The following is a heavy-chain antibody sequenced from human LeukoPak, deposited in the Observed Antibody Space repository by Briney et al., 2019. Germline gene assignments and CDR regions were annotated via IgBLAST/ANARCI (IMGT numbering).Heavy chain of an antibody. D-gene: IGHD5-12*01. CDR1: GFTFSSYS. V-gene: IGHV3-21*01. J-gene: IGHJ3*02. CDR2: ISSSSSYI. CDR3: ARDISSGDVDIVAIDAFDI. Sequence: GGSLRLSCAASGFTFSSYSMNWVRQAPGKGLEWVSSISSSSSYIYYADSVKGRFTISRDNAKNSLYLQMNSLRAEDTAVYYCARDISSGDVDIVAIDAFDIWGQGPMVTVSS.